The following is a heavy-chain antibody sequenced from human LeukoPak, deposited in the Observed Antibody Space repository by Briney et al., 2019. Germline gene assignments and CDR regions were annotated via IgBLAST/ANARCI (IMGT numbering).Heavy chain of an antibody. Sequence: SETLSLTCTVSGGSISTYYWNWIRQPPGKGLEWIGYIYHSGSTNYNPSLQSRVTISADTSKNQFSLNLTSVTAADTAVYYCARGGAARLHFQNWGQGTLVTVSS. CDR1: GGSISTYY. D-gene: IGHD6-6*01. J-gene: IGHJ1*01. CDR3: ARGGAARLHFQN. V-gene: IGHV4-59*01. CDR2: IYHSGST.